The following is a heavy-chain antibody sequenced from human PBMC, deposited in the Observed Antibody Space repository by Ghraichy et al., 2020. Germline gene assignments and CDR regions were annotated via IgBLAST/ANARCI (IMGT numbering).Heavy chain of an antibody. CDR3: VRHHHNPNFDY. CDR2: ITYSGST. J-gene: IGHJ4*02. Sequence: ESLNISCTVSGGSISSGAYYWAWVRQPPGKGLEWIGSITYSGSTYYTPSLRSRVTISVDTSENQFSLKLSSLTAADTAVYYCVRHHHNPNFDYWGRGTLVTVSS. V-gene: IGHV4-39*01. CDR1: GGSISSGAYY.